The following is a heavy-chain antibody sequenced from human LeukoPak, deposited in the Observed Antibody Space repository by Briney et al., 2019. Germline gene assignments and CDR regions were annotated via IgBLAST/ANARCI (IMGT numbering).Heavy chain of an antibody. CDR2: ISSSSSTI. Sequence: PGGSLRLSCAASGFTFSSYSMNWVRQAPGKGLEWVSYISSSSSTIYYADSVKGRFTISRDNAKNSLYLQMNSLRAEDTAVYYCARSLYYYDSSGYYRIWGDYYYGMDVWGQGTTVTVSS. V-gene: IGHV3-48*04. J-gene: IGHJ6*02. CDR1: GFTFSSYS. D-gene: IGHD3-22*01. CDR3: ARSLYYYDSSGYYRIWGDYYYGMDV.